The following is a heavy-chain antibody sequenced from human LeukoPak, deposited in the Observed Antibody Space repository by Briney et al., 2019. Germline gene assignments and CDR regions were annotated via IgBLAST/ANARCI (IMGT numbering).Heavy chain of an antibody. Sequence: GGSLRLSCAASGFNFSSYAMSWVRQAPGKGLEWVSAISGSGGSSYSADSVKGRFTISRDNAKNSLFLQMNSLRAEDTALYYCARRRVTVVRGVDITSYYFDYWGQGTLVTVSS. V-gene: IGHV3-23*01. CDR1: GFNFSSYA. CDR2: ISGSGGSS. D-gene: IGHD3-10*01. CDR3: ARRRVTVVRGVDITSYYFDY. J-gene: IGHJ4*02.